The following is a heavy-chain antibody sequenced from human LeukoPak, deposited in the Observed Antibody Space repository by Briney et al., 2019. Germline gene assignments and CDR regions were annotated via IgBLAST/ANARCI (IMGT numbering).Heavy chain of an antibody. V-gene: IGHV3-48*03. J-gene: IGHJ5*02. CDR2: ISSSAANI. CDR1: GFTFSSYE. Sequence: GGSLRLSCAAAGFTFSSYEMNWFRQAPGKGLEWLSYISSSAANIKYADSVKGRFTISRDNAKNSLYLQMNSLRAEDSAVYYCARKTVGAKNWFDPWGQGTLVTVSS. D-gene: IGHD1-26*01. CDR3: ARKTVGAKNWFDP.